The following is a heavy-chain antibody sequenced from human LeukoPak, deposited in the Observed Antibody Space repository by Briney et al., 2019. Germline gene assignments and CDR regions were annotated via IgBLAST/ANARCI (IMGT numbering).Heavy chain of an antibody. CDR1: GFTFSSYE. V-gene: IGHV3-48*03. D-gene: IGHD3-10*02. CDR3: AELGITMIGGV. CDR2: ISSSGSTI. Sequence: PGGSLRLSCAASGFTFSSYEMNRVRQAPGKGLEWVPYISSSGSTIYYADSVKGRFTISRDNAKNSLYLQMNSLRAEDTAVYYCAELGITMIGGVWGKGTTVTISS. J-gene: IGHJ6*04.